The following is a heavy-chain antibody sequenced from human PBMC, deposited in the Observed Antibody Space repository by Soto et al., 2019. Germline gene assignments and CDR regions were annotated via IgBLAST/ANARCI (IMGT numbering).Heavy chain of an antibody. D-gene: IGHD2-15*01. CDR1: GGSFSGYY. Sequence: PSETLSLTCAVYGGSFSGYYWSWIRQPPGKGLEWIGDINHSGSTNYNPSLKSRVTISVDTSKNQFSLKLSSVTAADTAVYYCASDYCSGGSCYWFAPWGQGTLVTVSS. CDR2: INHSGST. CDR3: ASDYCSGGSCYWFAP. J-gene: IGHJ5*02. V-gene: IGHV4-34*01.